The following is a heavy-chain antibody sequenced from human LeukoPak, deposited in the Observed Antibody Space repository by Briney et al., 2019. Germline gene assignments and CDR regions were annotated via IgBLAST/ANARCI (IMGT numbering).Heavy chain of an antibody. CDR1: GGSISSSSYY. CDR2: IYYSGST. CDR3: ARRLVTIFGVVSNWFDP. Sequence: SETLSLTCTVSGGSISSSSYYWGWIRQPPGKGLGGMGGIYYSGSTYYNPSLKSRVTISVDTSKNQFSLKLSSVTAADTAVYYCARRLVTIFGVVSNWFDPWGQGTLVTVSS. J-gene: IGHJ5*02. D-gene: IGHD3-3*01. V-gene: IGHV4-39*01.